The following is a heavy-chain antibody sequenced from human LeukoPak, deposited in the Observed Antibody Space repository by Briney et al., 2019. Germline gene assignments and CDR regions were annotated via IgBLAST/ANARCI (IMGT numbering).Heavy chain of an antibody. D-gene: IGHD2-15*01. Sequence: PGRSLRLSCAASGFTFSSYAMHWVRQAPGKGLEWVAVISYDGSNKYYADSVKGRFTISRDNPKNTLYLQMNSLRAEDTAVYYCARVPLGPLYYFDYWGQGTLVTVSS. J-gene: IGHJ4*02. CDR1: GFTFSSYA. CDR3: ARVPLGPLYYFDY. CDR2: ISYDGSNK. V-gene: IGHV3-30-3*01.